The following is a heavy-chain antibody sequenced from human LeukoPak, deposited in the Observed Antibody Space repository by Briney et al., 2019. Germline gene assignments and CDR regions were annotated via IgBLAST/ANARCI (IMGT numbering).Heavy chain of an antibody. D-gene: IGHD3-22*01. J-gene: IGHJ4*02. CDR3: ARQLYYDSSSVAAGY. CDR2: IYPGDSDT. Sequence: GESPKISRKGSGYSFSSYWLGWVRQMPGKGLEWMGIIYPGDSDTRYSPSFQGQVTISADKSISTAYLQWSSLKASDTAMYYCARQLYYDSSSVAAGYWGQGTLVTVSS. V-gene: IGHV5-51*01. CDR1: GYSFSSYW.